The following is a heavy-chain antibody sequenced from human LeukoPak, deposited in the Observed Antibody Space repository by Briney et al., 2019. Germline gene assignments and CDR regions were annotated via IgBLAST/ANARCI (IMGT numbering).Heavy chain of an antibody. V-gene: IGHV3-7*04. Sequence: GGSLRLSCTVSGFTFSDAWMGWVRQAPGRGLEWVASIKQGGWDKQYVASVVGRFTISRDNAKNSLFLQMDSLRDEDTAVYYCARGSWPFDYWGHGTLVTVSS. J-gene: IGHJ4*01. CDR2: IKQGGWDK. CDR3: ARGSWPFDY. CDR1: GFTFSDAW. D-gene: IGHD3-10*01.